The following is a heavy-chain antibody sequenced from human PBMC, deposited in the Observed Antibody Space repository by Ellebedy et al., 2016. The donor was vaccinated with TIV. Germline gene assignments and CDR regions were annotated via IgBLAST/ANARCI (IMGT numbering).Heavy chain of an antibody. Sequence: GESLKISCAASGFTFDDYGMSWVLQAPGKGLEWVSGINWNGGSTGYADSVKGRFTISRDNAKNSLYLQMNSLRAEDTALYYCARGELGYYWVDYWGQGTLVTVSS. V-gene: IGHV3-20*04. CDR1: GFTFDDYG. D-gene: IGHD1-26*01. CDR3: ARGELGYYWVDY. J-gene: IGHJ4*02. CDR2: INWNGGST.